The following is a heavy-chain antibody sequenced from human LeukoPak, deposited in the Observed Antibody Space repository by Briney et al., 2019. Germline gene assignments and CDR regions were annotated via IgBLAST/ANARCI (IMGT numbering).Heavy chain of an antibody. Sequence: SQTLSLTCAVSGGSISSGGYSWSWLRQPPGKGLEWIGYIYHSGSTYYNPSLKSRVTISVDRSKNQFSLKLSSVTAADTAVYYCARDWAVYSSASYGNWFDPWGQGTLVTVSS. J-gene: IGHJ5*02. V-gene: IGHV4-30-2*01. CDR2: IYHSGST. CDR1: GGSISSGGYS. D-gene: IGHD6-19*01. CDR3: ARDWAVYSSASYGNWFDP.